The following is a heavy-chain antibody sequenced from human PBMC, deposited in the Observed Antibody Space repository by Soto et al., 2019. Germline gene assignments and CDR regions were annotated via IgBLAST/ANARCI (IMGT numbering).Heavy chain of an antibody. V-gene: IGHV3-30*18. J-gene: IGHJ4*02. CDR3: AKDQRGYSGYGVLNY. CDR1: GFTFSSYG. Sequence: QVQLVESGGGVVQPGRSLRLSCAASGFTFSSYGMHWVRQAPGKGLEWVAVISYDGSNKYYADSVKGRFTISRDNSKNTLYLQMNRLRAEDTAVYYCAKDQRGYSGYGVLNYWGQGTLVTVSS. CDR2: ISYDGSNK. D-gene: IGHD5-12*01.